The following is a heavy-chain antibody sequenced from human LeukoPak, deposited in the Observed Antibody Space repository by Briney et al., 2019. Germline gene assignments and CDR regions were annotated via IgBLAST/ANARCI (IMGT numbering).Heavy chain of an antibody. CDR3: ARWGYYYDSSGYYF. V-gene: IGHV1-2*02. CDR1: GYTFTGYY. J-gene: IGHJ4*02. D-gene: IGHD3-22*01. Sequence: VASVKVSCKASGYTFTGYYMHWVRQAPGQGLEWMGWINPNSGGTNYAQKFQGRVTMTRDTSISTAYMELSRLRSDDTAVYYCARWGYYYDSSGYYFWGQGTLVTVSS. CDR2: INPNSGGT.